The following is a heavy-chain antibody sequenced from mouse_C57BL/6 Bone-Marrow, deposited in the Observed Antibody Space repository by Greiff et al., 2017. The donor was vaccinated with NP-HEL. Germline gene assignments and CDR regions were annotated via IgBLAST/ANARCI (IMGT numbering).Heavy chain of an antibody. J-gene: IGHJ3*01. D-gene: IGHD2-2*01. Sequence: EVKLMESGGDLVKPGGSLKLSCAASGFTFSSYGMSWVRQTPDKRLEWVATISSGGSYTYYQDSVKGRFTISIDNDKNTLYLQMSSLKSEDTAMYYCARQRVTRFAYWGKGTLVTVSA. CDR1: GFTFSSYG. V-gene: IGHV5-6*01. CDR3: ARQRVTRFAY. CDR2: ISSGGSYT.